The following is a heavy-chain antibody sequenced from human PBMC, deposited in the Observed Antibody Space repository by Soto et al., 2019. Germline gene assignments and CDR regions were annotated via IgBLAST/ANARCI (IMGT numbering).Heavy chain of an antibody. J-gene: IGHJ4*02. CDR2: IYWDNDT. V-gene: IGHV2-5*02. CDR1: GFSLSTYGVG. CDR3: ADRRGVSMALDF. D-gene: IGHD3-10*01. Sequence: QITLKESGPTLVNPTQTLTLTCNFSGFSLSTYGVGVGWIRQPPGKALEWLALIYWDNDTRFSPSLNSRLATTKDTNKSQVVLTMTHIDPVDTATYYCADRRGVSMALDFWGPGSLVTVSS.